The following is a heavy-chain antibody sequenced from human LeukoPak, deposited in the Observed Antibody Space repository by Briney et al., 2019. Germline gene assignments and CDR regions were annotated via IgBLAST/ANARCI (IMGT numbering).Heavy chain of an antibody. CDR2: IIPILGIA. J-gene: IGHJ4*02. CDR1: GGTFSSYA. Sequence: SVKVSCKASGGTFSSYAISWVRQAPGQGLEWMGRIIPILGIANYAQKFKGRVTITGDKSTSPDYMELSSLRSEDTAVYYCAREGITMVRGAIDYWGQGTLVTVSS. CDR3: AREGITMVRGAIDY. V-gene: IGHV1-69*04. D-gene: IGHD3-10*01.